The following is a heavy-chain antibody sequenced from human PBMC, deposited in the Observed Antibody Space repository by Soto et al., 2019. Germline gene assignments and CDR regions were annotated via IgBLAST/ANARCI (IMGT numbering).Heavy chain of an antibody. CDR1: GYSISSGYY. CDR2: IYHSRST. Sequence: PSETLSLTCAVSGYSISSGYYWGWIRQPPGKGLEWIGSIYHSRSTYYNPSLKSRVTISVDTSKNQFSLKLSSVTAADTAVYYCAAGGATRRTVDYWGQGTLVTVSS. V-gene: IGHV4-38-2*01. J-gene: IGHJ4*02. D-gene: IGHD1-26*01. CDR3: AAGGATRRTVDY.